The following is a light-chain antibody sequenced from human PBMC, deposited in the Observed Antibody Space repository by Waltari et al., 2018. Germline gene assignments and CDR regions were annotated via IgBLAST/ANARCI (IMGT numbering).Light chain of an antibody. CDR3: QQYYDTPYT. V-gene: IGKV4-1*01. CDR1: RNLLYSPNNKDF. CDR2: WAS. J-gene: IGKJ2*01. Sequence: DIVMTQSPDSPVVSMGERATIHCKSHRNLLYSPNNKDFLAWYQQKPGQPPKLLIYWASTRESGVPDRFTGSGSGTDFSLTISSLQAEDVAVYYCQQYYDTPYTFGQGTKLEIK.